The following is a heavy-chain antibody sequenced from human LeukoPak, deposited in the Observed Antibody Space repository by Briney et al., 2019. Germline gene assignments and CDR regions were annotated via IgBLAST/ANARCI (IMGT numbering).Heavy chain of an antibody. V-gene: IGHV4-59*08. J-gene: IGHJ3*02. CDR3: ARHSRSAYSGYENAFDI. CDR1: DDSISSYY. CDR2: IYYSGST. Sequence: PSETLSLTCTVSDDSISSYYWSWIRQPPGRGLEWIGYIYYSGSTNYNPSLKSRVTISVDPSKNQFSLKLSSVTAADTAIYYCARHSRSAYSGYENAFDIWGQGTVVTVSS. D-gene: IGHD5-12*01.